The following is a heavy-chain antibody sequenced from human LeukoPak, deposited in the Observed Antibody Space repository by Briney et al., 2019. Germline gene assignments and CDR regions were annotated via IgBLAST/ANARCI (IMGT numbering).Heavy chain of an antibody. D-gene: IGHD6-6*01. CDR3: ARVEYSSSAPIDY. J-gene: IGHJ4*02. CDR1: GFTFSSYS. CDR2: IKQDGSEK. Sequence: GGSLRLSCAASGFTFSSYSMSWVRQAPGQGLEWVANIKQDGSEKYYLDSVKGRFTISRDNAKNTLYLQMNSLRAEDTAVYYCARVEYSSSAPIDYWGQGTLVTVSS. V-gene: IGHV3-7*01.